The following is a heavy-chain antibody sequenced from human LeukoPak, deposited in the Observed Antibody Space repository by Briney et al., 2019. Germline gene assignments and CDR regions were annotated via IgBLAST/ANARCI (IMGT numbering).Heavy chain of an antibody. Sequence: GRSLRLSCAASGFTFSSYGMHWVRQAPGKGLEWVAVISYDGSNKYYADSVKGRFTISRDNSKNTLYLQMKSLRAEDTAVYYCAKARKAYGDYGYYYYGMDVWGQGTTVTVSS. CDR3: AKARKAYGDYGYYYYGMDV. D-gene: IGHD4-17*01. CDR2: ISYDGSNK. V-gene: IGHV3-30*18. CDR1: GFTFSSYG. J-gene: IGHJ6*02.